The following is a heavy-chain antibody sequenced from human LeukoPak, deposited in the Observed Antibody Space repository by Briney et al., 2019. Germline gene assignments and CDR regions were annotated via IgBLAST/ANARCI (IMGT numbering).Heavy chain of an antibody. CDR2: INHSGST. V-gene: IGHV4-34*01. CDR1: GGSFSGYS. J-gene: IGHJ4*02. Sequence: SETLSLTCAVYGGSFSGYSWSWIRQPPGKGLEWIGEINHSGSTNYNPSLKSRVTISVDTSKNQFSLKLSSVTAADTAVYYCATEGGYYDSSGYFDYWGQGTLVTVSS. D-gene: IGHD3-22*01. CDR3: ATEGGYYDSSGYFDY.